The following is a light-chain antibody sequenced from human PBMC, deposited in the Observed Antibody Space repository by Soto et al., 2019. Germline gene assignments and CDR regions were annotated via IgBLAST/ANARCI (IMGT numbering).Light chain of an antibody. CDR3: SSYTSTSTPLV. J-gene: IGLJ1*01. CDR2: DVS. V-gene: IGLV2-14*03. Sequence: QSALTQPASVSGSPGQSITISCTGTSSDVGGYNYVSWYQHHPGKAPKLMIYDVSNRPSGVSNRFSGSKSGSTASLTISGLQAEDEADYYCSSYTSTSTPLVFGTGTKVTVL. CDR1: SSDVGGYNY.